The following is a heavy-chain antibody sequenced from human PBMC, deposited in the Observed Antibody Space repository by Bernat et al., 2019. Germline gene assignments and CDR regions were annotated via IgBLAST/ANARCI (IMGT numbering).Heavy chain of an antibody. CDR2: IYYSGST. D-gene: IGHD3-3*01. CDR1: GGSISSSSYY. J-gene: IGHJ4*02. CDR3: ARGNDFWSGYYGGYYFDY. V-gene: IGHV4-39*01. Sequence: QLQLQESGPGLVKPSETPSLTCTVSGGSISSSSYYWGWIRQPPGKGLEWIGSIYYSGSTYYNPSLKSRVTISVDTSKNQFSLKLSSVTAADTAVYYCARGNDFWSGYYGGYYFDYWGQGTLVTVSS.